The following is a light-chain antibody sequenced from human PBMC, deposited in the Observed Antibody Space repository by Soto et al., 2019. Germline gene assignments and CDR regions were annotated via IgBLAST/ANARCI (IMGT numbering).Light chain of an antibody. CDR1: QSISNY. CDR2: AAS. CDR3: QQSYSTPPFT. Sequence: DIQMTQSPSSLSASVGDRVTITCRASQSISNYLNWYQQKPGKAPKLLIYAASTLQGGVPSTFSGSGSGSYVTLTISSRQPEDFATYYCQQSYSTPPFTFGPGTKVDI. V-gene: IGKV1-39*01. J-gene: IGKJ3*01.